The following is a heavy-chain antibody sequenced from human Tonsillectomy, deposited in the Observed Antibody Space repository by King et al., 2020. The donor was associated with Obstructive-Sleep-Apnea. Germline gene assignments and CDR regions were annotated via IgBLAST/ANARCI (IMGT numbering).Heavy chain of an antibody. J-gene: IGHJ1*01. CDR1: EYTFTSYD. CDR2: MNPNSGKT. CDR3: ARGLEIRH. V-gene: IGHV1-8*01. Sequence: HVQLVESGAEVQKPGASVKVSCKASEYTFTSYDMNWLRQSTGQGLEWMGWMNPNSGKTGYAEKFQGRVTLTRNTSITTAYMELSSLRSEETAVYYCARGLEIRHWGQGTLVTVSS.